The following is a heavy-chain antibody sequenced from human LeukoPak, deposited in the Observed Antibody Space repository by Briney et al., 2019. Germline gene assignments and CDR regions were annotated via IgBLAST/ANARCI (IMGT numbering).Heavy chain of an antibody. V-gene: IGHV3-30-3*01. CDR2: ISYDGSNK. Sequence: GGSLRLSCAASGFTFSSYAMHWVRQAPGKGLEWVAVISYDGSNKYYADSVKGRFTISRDNSKNTLYLQMNSLRAEDTAVYYCLGLRAREATTHFDYWAREPWSPSPQ. D-gene: IGHD1-1*01. CDR3: LGLRAREATTHFDY. CDR1: GFTFSSYA. J-gene: IGHJ4*02.